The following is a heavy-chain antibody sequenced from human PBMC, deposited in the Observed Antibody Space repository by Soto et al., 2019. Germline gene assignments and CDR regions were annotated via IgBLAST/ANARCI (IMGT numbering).Heavy chain of an antibody. CDR1: GFTFSSYA. CDR2: ISGGGGNT. Sequence: PGGSLRLSCAASGFTFSSYAVSWVRQAPGKGLEWVSVISGGGGNTYNADSVKGRFTISRDNSKNTLYLQMNSLRAEDTAVYYCAKVQNFGYYYDSSGYSFDYWGQGTLVTVSS. V-gene: IGHV3-23*01. J-gene: IGHJ4*02. D-gene: IGHD3-22*01. CDR3: AKVQNFGYYYDSSGYSFDY.